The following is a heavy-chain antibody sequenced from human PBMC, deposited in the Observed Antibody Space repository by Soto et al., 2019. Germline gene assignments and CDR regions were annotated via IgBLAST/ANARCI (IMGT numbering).Heavy chain of an antibody. CDR3: ARRYCGGGTCSLDY. V-gene: IGHV3-74*01. D-gene: IGHD2-15*01. Sequence: EVQLVESGGDLVQPGGSLRLSCAASGFTFSSYWMHWVRQAPRKGPVWVSRINSDGTSTIYADSVKGRFTISRDNDKNKLYLQMNSLRAEDTVVYYCARRYCGGGTCSLDYWGQGTLVTVSS. J-gene: IGHJ4*02. CDR1: GFTFSSYW. CDR2: INSDGTST.